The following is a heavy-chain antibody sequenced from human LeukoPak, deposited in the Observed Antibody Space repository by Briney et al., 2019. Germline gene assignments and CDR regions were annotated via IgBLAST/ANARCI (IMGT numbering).Heavy chain of an antibody. D-gene: IGHD6-19*01. V-gene: IGHV4-59*08. CDR1: GGSISSYY. CDR2: IYYSGST. Sequence: PSETLSLTCTVSGGSISSYYWSWIRQPPGKGLEWIGYIYYSGSTNYNLSLKSRVTISVDTSKNQFSLKLSSVTAADTAVYYCASYSSGLTGSYFDYWGQGTLVTVSS. J-gene: IGHJ4*02. CDR3: ASYSSGLTGSYFDY.